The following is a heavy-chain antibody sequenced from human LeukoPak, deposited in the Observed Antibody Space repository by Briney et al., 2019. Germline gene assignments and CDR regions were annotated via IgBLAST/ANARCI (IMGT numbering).Heavy chain of an antibody. J-gene: IGHJ3*01. V-gene: IGHV3-30*04. Sequence: GGSLRLSCAASEFTFSSYAIHWVRQAPGKGLEWVAVISYDGSNELYADSVKGRFTISRDNSKNTLYLQMNSLRVEDTAVYYCARGIAMTTLNALDLWGQGTMVTVSS. D-gene: IGHD4-11*01. CDR1: EFTFSSYA. CDR2: ISYDGSNE. CDR3: ARGIAMTTLNALDL.